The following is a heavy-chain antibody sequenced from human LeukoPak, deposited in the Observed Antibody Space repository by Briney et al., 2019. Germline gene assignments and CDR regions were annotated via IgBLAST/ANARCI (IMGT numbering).Heavy chain of an antibody. CDR3: ARATTEGGSDP. CDR1: GGSISSYY. D-gene: IGHD4-11*01. V-gene: IGHV4-59*01. Sequence: SETLSLTCTVSGGSISSYYWSWIRQPPGKGLEWIGCIYYSGSTNYNPSLKSRVTISVDTSKNQFSLKLSSVTAADTAVYYCARATTEGGSDPWGQGTLVTVSS. J-gene: IGHJ5*02. CDR2: IYYSGST.